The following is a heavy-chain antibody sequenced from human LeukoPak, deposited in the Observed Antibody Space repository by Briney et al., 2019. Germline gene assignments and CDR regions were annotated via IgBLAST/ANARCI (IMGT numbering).Heavy chain of an antibody. V-gene: IGHV7-4-1*02. J-gene: IGHJ4*02. Sequence: ASMKVSCKASGYTFTSYAMNWVRQAPGQGLEWMGWINTNTGNPTYAQGFTGRFVFSMDTSVSTAYLLISSLKAEDTAVYYCARGPFPNYYDRESYFDYWGQGTLVTVSS. D-gene: IGHD3-22*01. CDR2: INTNTGNP. CDR1: GYTFTSYA. CDR3: ARGPFPNYYDRESYFDY.